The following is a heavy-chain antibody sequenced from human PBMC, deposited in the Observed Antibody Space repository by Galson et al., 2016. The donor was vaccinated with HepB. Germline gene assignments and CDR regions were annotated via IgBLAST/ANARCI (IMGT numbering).Heavy chain of an antibody. V-gene: IGHV5-10-1*01. D-gene: IGHD6-19*01. CDR2: IDPTDSYT. CDR3: ARQSGLVAGTKVVGWFDP. Sequence: QSGAEVKKPGESLRISCKGSGYSFTSYWINWVRQMPGKGLEWLGRIDPTDSYTNYSPSFQGHVIISADKSNSTAYLQWSSLKASDTAMYYCARQSGLVAGTKVVGWFDPWGQGTLVTVSS. J-gene: IGHJ5*02. CDR1: GYSFTSYW.